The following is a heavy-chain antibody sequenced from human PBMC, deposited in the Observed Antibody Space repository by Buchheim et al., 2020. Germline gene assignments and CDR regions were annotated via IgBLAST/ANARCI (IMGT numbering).Heavy chain of an antibody. CDR2: IWFDGSAE. CDR3: ARAPVTVVPTKSYYYGMDV. Sequence: QVQLVESGGGVVQPGRFLGLSCSASGFTFSGYGMHWVRQAPGKGLEWVARIWFDGSAEEYADFVKGRFSISRDNAKNSLYLQMNSLRAEDTAVYYCARAPVTVVPTKSYYYGMDVWGQGTT. J-gene: IGHJ6*02. V-gene: IGHV3-33*01. CDR1: GFTFSGYG. D-gene: IGHD4-23*01.